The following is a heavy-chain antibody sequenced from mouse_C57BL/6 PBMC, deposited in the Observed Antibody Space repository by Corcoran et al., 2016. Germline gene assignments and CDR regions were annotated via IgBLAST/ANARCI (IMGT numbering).Heavy chain of an antibody. V-gene: IGHV1-76*01. CDR3: ANYYGSSYG. CDR2: IYPGSGNT. Sequence: QVQLKQSGAELVRPGASVKLSCKASGYTFTDYYINWVKQRPGQGLEWIARIYPGSGNTYYNEKFKGKATLTAEKSSSTAYMQLSSLPSEDSAVYFCANYYGSSYGWGQGTTLTVS. J-gene: IGHJ2*01. CDR1: GYTFTDYY. D-gene: IGHD1-1*01.